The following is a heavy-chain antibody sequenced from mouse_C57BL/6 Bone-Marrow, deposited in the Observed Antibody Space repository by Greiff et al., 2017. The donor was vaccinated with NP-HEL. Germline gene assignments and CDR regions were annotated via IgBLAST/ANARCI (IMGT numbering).Heavy chain of an antibody. CDR1: GFTFTSYA. CDR2: ISRGGDYI. D-gene: IGHD1-1*01. V-gene: IGHV5-9-1*02. Sequence: EVQLVESGAGLVKPGGSLKLSCAASGFTFTSYAMSWVRQTPEKRLEWVAYISRGGDYIYYADTVKGRFTISRDNARNTLYLQLSSLKSEDTAMYYCTRENGSSYIYAMDYWGQGTSVTVSS. CDR3: TRENGSSYIYAMDY. J-gene: IGHJ4*01.